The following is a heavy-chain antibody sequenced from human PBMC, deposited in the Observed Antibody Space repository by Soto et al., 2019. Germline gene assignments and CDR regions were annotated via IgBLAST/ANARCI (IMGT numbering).Heavy chain of an antibody. CDR2: IYYSGST. D-gene: IGHD2-15*01. V-gene: IGHV4-39*02. CDR1: GGSISSSSYY. CDR3: ARDLKEYCSDGKCNWFDP. Sequence: SETLSLTCTVSGGSISSSSYYWGWIRQPPGKGLEWIGSIYYSGSTYYNPSLKSRVTISVDTSKNQFSLKLSSATAADAAVYYCARDLKEYCSDGKCNWFDPWGQGTLVTVSS. J-gene: IGHJ5*02.